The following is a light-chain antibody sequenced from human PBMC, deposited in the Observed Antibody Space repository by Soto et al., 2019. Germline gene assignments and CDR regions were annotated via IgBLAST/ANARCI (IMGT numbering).Light chain of an antibody. Sequence: EIVLTQSPGTLSLSPGEGATLSCRASQSVSSSDLAWYQQKPGQAPRLLIYGASSRATGIPDRFSGSGSGTDFTLTISRLEPEDFAVYYCQQYGSSSITFGQGTRLEIK. CDR1: QSVSSSD. V-gene: IGKV3-20*01. CDR2: GAS. J-gene: IGKJ5*01. CDR3: QQYGSSSIT.